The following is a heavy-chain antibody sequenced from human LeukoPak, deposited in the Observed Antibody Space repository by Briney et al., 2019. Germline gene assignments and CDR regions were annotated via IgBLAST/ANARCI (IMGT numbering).Heavy chain of an antibody. CDR1: VFSLSGCW. J-gene: IGHJ4*02. V-gene: IGHV3-7*01. CDR3: ARDLDFYATDY. CDR2: IGKDGSWI. Sequence: PGGSLRLSCTASVFSLSGCWVGWVRQAPGRGLEWVANIGKDGSWIHYADCVKGRFTISRDNDKNSLSLQMNSLRADDTAIYYCARDLDFYATDYWGQGTLVTVSS. D-gene: IGHD2/OR15-2a*01.